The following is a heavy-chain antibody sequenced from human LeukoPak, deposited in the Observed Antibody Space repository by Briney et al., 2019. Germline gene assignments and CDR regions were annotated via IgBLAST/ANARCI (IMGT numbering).Heavy chain of an antibody. CDR1: GFTFISYW. CDR2: IKQDGSEK. Sequence: GGSLRLSCAASGFTFISYWMSWVRQAPGKGLEWVANIKQDGSEKYYVDSVKGRFTISRDNAKNSLYLQMNSLRAEDTAVYYCARAGDPEPIYYYYYMDVWDKGTTVTVSS. V-gene: IGHV3-7*01. D-gene: IGHD3-10*01. J-gene: IGHJ6*03. CDR3: ARAGDPEPIYYYYYMDV.